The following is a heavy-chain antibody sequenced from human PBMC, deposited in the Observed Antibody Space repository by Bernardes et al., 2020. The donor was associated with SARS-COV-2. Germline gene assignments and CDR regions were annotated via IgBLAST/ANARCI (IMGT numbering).Heavy chain of an antibody. D-gene: IGHD3-10*01. J-gene: IGHJ6*02. CDR2: INPNSGGT. Sequence: ASVKVSCKASGYTFTGYYMHWVRQAPGQGLEWMGWINPNSGGTNYAQKFQGWVTMTRDTSISTAYMELSRLRSDDTAVYYCARELYGSGSYYITYYYGMDVWGQGTTVTVSS. CDR3: ARELYGSGSYYITYYYGMDV. CDR1: GYTFTGYY. V-gene: IGHV1-2*04.